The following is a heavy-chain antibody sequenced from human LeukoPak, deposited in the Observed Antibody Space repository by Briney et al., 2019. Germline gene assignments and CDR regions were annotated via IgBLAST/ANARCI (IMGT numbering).Heavy chain of an antibody. CDR2: INHSGST. V-gene: IGHV4-34*01. CDR1: GGSFSGYY. J-gene: IGHJ2*01. CDR3: ARGRRWGWYFDL. D-gene: IGHD4-23*01. Sequence: SETLSLTCAVYGGSFSGYYWSWIRQPPGTGLEWIGEINHSGSTNYNPSLKSRVTISVDTSKNQFSLKLSSVTAADTAVYYCARGRRWGWYFDLWGRGTLVTVSS.